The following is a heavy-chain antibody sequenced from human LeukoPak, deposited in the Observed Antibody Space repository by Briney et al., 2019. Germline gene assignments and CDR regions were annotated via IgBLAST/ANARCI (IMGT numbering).Heavy chain of an antibody. CDR1: GYTFTSYY. V-gene: IGHV1-46*01. D-gene: IGHD3-16*02. CDR2: INPSGGST. Sequence: ASVKVSCKGSGYTFTSYYMHWVRQAPGQGLEWMGIINPSGGSTSYAQKFQGRVTMTRDTSTSTVCMELSSLRSEDTAVYYCARALPGYTFFDYWGQGTLVTVSS. CDR3: ARALPGYTFFDY. J-gene: IGHJ4*02.